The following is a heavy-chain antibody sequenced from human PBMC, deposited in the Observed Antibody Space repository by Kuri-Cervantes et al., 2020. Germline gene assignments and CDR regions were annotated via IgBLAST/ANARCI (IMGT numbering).Heavy chain of an antibody. CDR1: GFTFSSYG. CDR2: IKQDGSEK. J-gene: IGHJ4*02. Sequence: GGSLRLSCAASGFTFSSYGMHWVRQAPGKGLEWVANIKQDGSEKYYVDSVKGRFTISRDNAKNSLYLQMNSLRAEDTAVYYCARDVTMLFDYWGQGTLVTVSS. D-gene: IGHD2-2*01. V-gene: IGHV3-7*01. CDR3: ARDVTMLFDY.